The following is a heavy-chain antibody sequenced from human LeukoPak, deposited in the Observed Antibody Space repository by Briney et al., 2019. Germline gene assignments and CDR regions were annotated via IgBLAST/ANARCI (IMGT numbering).Heavy chain of an antibody. J-gene: IGHJ4*02. Sequence: GGSLRLSCAASGFTVSSKYMSWVRQAPGKGLEWVSAISGSGGSTYYADSVKGRFTISRDNSKNALYLQMNSLRAEDTAVYYCATWGHFWSGYYLFDYWGQGTLVTVSS. V-gene: IGHV3-23*01. D-gene: IGHD3-3*02. CDR2: ISGSGGST. CDR3: ATWGHFWSGYYLFDY. CDR1: GFTVSSKY.